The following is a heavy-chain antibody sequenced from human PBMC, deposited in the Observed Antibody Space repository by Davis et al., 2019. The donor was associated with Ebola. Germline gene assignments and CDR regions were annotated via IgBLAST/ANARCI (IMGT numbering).Heavy chain of an antibody. J-gene: IGHJ4*02. CDR3: ARSFHSGGIRTGFWDY. CDR2: IGPSGSDI. D-gene: IGHD2-15*01. V-gene: IGHV3-11*04. Sequence: GESLKISCAASGFTFSDYYMGWMRQAPGGGMEWVSYIGPSGSDISYADSVRGRFTISREDSENTLYLQMNSLRAEDTALYYCARSFHSGGIRTGFWDYWGQGTLVTVSS. CDR1: GFTFSDYY.